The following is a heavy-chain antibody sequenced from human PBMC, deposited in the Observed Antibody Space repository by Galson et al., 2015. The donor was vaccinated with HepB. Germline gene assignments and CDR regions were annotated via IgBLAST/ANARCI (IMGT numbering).Heavy chain of an antibody. V-gene: IGHV3-74*01. D-gene: IGHD2-2*01. CDR3: ASEQVVPAAIAFDY. J-gene: IGHJ4*02. CDR1: GFTFSSYW. CDR2: INSDGSST. Sequence: SLRLSCAASGFTFSSYWMHWVRQAPGKGLVWVSRINSDGSSTSYADSVKGRFTISRDNAKNTLYLQMNSLRAEDTAVYYCASEQVVPAAIAFDYWGQGTLVTVSS.